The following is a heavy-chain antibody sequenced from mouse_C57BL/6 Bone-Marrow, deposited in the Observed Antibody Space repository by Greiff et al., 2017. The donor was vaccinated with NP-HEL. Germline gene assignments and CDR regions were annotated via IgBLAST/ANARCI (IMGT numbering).Heavy chain of an antibody. Sequence: QVQLQQSGPELVKPGASVKISCKASGYAFSSSWMNWVKQRPGKGLEWIGRIYPGDGDTNYNGKFKGKATLTADKSSSTAYMQLSSLTSEDSAVYFCARQLRLPIYYAMDYWGQGTSVTVSS. V-gene: IGHV1-82*01. CDR2: IYPGDGDT. D-gene: IGHD3-2*02. CDR1: GYAFSSSW. CDR3: ARQLRLPIYYAMDY. J-gene: IGHJ4*01.